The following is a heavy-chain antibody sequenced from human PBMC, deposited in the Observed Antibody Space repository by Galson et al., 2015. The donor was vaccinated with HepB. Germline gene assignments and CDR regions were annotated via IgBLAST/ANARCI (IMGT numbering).Heavy chain of an antibody. V-gene: IGHV3-23*01. J-gene: IGHJ4*02. CDR2: ISGSSSHT. CDR1: GFAFSSYA. D-gene: IGHD6-19*01. Sequence: SLRLSCAASGFAFSSYAMNWVRQAPGKGLEWVSCISGSSSHTYYADSVKGRFTVSRDNSKNTLYLQMNSLRGEDTALYYCAKAAPGQWLTPYDWGQGTLVTVSS. CDR3: AKAAPGQWLTPYD.